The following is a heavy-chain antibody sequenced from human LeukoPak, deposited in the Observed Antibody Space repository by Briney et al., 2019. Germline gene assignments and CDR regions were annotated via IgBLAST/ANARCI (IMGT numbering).Heavy chain of an antibody. V-gene: IGHV1-2*02. CDR3: ARSEAAASEWGCDY. Sequence: GASVKVSCKASGYTFTGYYMHWVRQAPGQGLEWMGWINPNSGGTNYAQKFQVRGTMTRDTSISTAYMELRSLRSDDTAVYYCARSEAAASEWGCDYWGQGTLVTVSS. CDR1: GYTFTGYY. D-gene: IGHD7-27*01. CDR2: INPNSGGT. J-gene: IGHJ4*02.